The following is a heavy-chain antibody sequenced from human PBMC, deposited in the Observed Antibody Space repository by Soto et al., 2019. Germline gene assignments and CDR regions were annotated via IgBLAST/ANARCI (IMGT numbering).Heavy chain of an antibody. CDR1: GGSLSGYY. J-gene: IGHJ4*02. CDR2: INHSGST. D-gene: IGHD2-15*01. Sequence: SETLSLTCAVYGGSLSGYYWSWIRQPPGKGLEWIGEINHSGSTNYNPSVKSRVTISVDTSKNHFSLKLSSVTAADTAVYYCARRESASKGDIVVVVAATNPPTLWGQGTLVTVSS. V-gene: IGHV4-34*01. CDR3: ARRESASKGDIVVVVAATNPPTL.